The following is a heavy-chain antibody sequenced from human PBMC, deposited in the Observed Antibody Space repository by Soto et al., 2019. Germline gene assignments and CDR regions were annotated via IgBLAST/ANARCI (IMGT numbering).Heavy chain of an antibody. CDR1: GGSISSGDYY. CDR2: IHYSGST. J-gene: IGHJ4*02. CDR3: ARQPLVDTAMAYFAY. V-gene: IGHV4-30-4*01. Sequence: SETLSLTCTVSGGSISSGDYYWSWIRQPPGKGLEWIGYIHYSGSTYYNPSLKSRVTISVDTSKNQFSLKLSSVTAADTAVYYCARQPLVDTAMAYFAYWGQGTLVTVSS. D-gene: IGHD5-18*01.